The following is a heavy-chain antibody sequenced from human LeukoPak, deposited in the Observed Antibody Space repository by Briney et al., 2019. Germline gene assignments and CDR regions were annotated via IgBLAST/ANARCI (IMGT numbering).Heavy chain of an antibody. J-gene: IGHJ4*02. CDR1: GFTFSRYS. CDR2: ISSSSSFI. V-gene: IGHV3-21*01. CDR3: ARDPPLGSCSTISCPHLDY. D-gene: IGHD2-2*01. Sequence: GGSLRLSCAASGFTFSRYSMNWVRQAPGKGLEWVSSISSSSSFIYYADSVKGRFTISRDNAKNSLYLQMNSLRAEDTAVYYCARDPPLGSCSTISCPHLDYWGQGTLVTVSS.